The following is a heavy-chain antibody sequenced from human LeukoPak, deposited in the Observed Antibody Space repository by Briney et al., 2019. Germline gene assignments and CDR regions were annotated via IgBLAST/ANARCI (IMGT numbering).Heavy chain of an antibody. CDR2: IYYSGST. D-gene: IGHD3-9*01. CDR3: ARGLKFYDILTAYYTFPYFDY. Sequence: SETLSLTCTVSGGSLSSYYWTWIRQPPGKGLEWIGYIYYSGSTNYNPSLKSRVTISVDTSKNQFSLKLSSVTVADTAVYYCARGLKFYDILTAYYTFPYFDYWGQGALVTASS. CDR1: GGSLSSYY. V-gene: IGHV4-59*01. J-gene: IGHJ4*02.